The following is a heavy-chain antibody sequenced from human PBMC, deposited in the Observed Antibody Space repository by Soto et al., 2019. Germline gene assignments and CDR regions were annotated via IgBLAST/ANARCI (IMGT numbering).Heavy chain of an antibody. CDR1: GYTFTNYD. Sequence: ASVKVSCKTSGYTFTNYDIMWVRRVAGQGLEWMGWVNPNSGNTGYAQKFQDRVTMTRDRFISTAYMELRSLTYEDTAVYYCARRRRENFAPWGQGTLVTVSS. D-gene: IGHD6-25*01. J-gene: IGHJ5*02. CDR2: VNPNSGNT. V-gene: IGHV1-8*01. CDR3: ARRRRENFAP.